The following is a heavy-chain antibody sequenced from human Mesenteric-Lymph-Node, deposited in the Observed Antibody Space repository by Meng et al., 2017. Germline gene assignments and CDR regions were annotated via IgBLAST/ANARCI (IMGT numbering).Heavy chain of an antibody. CDR3: AKDPRFCGGDCPGDH. CDR1: GFTFNIYA. Sequence: GESLKIPCAASGFTFNIYAMTWVRQAPGKGLEWVSGISPSGGATYDAESVKGRFTISRDNWENTLYLQMNNLRPEDTALYYCAKDPRFCGGDCPGDHWGQGTLVTVSS. CDR2: ISPSGGAT. V-gene: IGHV3-23*01. D-gene: IGHD2-21*02. J-gene: IGHJ4*02.